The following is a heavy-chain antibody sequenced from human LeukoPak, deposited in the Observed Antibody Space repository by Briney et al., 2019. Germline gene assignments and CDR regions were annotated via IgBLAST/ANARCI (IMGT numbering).Heavy chain of an antibody. CDR3: ARASSSEYYYYMDV. D-gene: IGHD6-6*01. V-gene: IGHV1-18*01. Sequence: ASVKVSCKASGYTFTSYGISWVRQAPGQGLEWMGWISAYNGNTNYAQKLQGRVTMTTDTSTSTAYTELRSLRSDDTAVYYCARASSSEYYYYMDVWGKGTTVTVSS. CDR1: GYTFTSYG. CDR2: ISAYNGNT. J-gene: IGHJ6*03.